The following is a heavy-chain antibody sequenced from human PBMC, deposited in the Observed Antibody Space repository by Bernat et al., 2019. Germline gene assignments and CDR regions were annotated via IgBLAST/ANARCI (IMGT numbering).Heavy chain of an antibody. CDR1: GFTFSSYA. CDR3: AKSNQRARPLEVY. CDR2: ISGSGGST. J-gene: IGHJ4*02. V-gene: IGHV3-23*04. Sequence: EVQLVESGGGLVQPGGSLRLSCAASGFTFSSYAMSLVRQAPGKGLELVSAISGSGGSTYYADSVKCRFTISRDKSKNTLYLQMNSLRAEDTAVYYCAKSNQRARPLEVYWGQGTLVTVSS. D-gene: IGHD6-25*01.